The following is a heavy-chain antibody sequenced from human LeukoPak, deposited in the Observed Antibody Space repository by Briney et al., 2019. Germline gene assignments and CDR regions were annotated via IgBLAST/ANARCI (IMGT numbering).Heavy chain of an antibody. CDR3: GSGYCSGGSCYSISVFDY. Sequence: LSGRSLRLSCAASGFTFSSYAMHWVRQAPGKGLEWVAVISYDGSNKYYADSVKGRFTISRDNSKNTLYLQMNSLRAEDTAVYYCGSGYCSGGSCYSISVFDYWGQGTLVTVSS. D-gene: IGHD2-15*01. CDR2: ISYDGSNK. CDR1: GFTFSSYA. V-gene: IGHV3-30-3*01. J-gene: IGHJ4*02.